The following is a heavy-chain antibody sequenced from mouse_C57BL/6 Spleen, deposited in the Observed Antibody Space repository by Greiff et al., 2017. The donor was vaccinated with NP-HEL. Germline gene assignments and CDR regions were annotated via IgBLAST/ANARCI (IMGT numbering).Heavy chain of an antibody. D-gene: IGHD1-1*01. CDR1: GYTFTSYW. CDR3: ARGRYYYGTSYYFDY. J-gene: IGHJ2*01. V-gene: IGHV1-69*01. Sequence: QVQLQQPGAELVMPGASVKLSCKASGYTFTSYWMHWVKQRPGQGLEWIGEIDPSDSYTNYNQKFKGKSTLTVDKSSSTAYMQLSSLTSEDSAVYYSARGRYYYGTSYYFDYWGQGTTLTVSS. CDR2: IDPSDSYT.